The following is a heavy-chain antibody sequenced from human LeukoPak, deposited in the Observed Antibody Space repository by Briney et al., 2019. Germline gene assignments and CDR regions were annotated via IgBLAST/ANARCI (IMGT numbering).Heavy chain of an antibody. Sequence: GASVKVSCKASGYTFTSYGISWVRQALGQGLEWMGWISAYNGITNYGEKLQGRVSMTTDTSTTTAYMELRSLRSDDTAVYYCARVAARQLNEAFDIWGQGTMVTVSP. J-gene: IGHJ3*02. CDR3: ARVAARQLNEAFDI. CDR2: ISAYNGIT. V-gene: IGHV1-18*01. D-gene: IGHD6-6*01. CDR1: GYTFTSYG.